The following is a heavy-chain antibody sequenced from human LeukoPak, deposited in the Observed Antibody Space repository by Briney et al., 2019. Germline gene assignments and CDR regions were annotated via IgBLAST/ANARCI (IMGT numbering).Heavy chain of an antibody. V-gene: IGHV3-30*18. CDR2: ISYDGSNK. J-gene: IGHJ3*02. CDR3: ANEDSSGYNAFDI. CDR1: GFPFSTYW. Sequence: GESLRLSCAASGFPFSTYWMSWVRQAPGKGLEWVAVISYDGSNKYYADSVKGRFTISRDNSKNTLYLQMNSLRAEDTAVYYCANEDSSGYNAFDIWGQGTMVTVSS. D-gene: IGHD3-22*01.